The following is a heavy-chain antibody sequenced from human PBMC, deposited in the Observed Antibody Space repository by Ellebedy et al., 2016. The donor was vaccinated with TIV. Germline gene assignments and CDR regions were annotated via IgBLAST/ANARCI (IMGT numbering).Heavy chain of an antibody. CDR2: INQDGSAK. CDR3: VRGSGFICDY. Sequence: GESLKISCAASGFTFSNSYMHWVRQAPGKGLGWVANINQDGSAKYYVDSVRGRFTISRDNGKNSLYLQMNSLRVEDTSVYYCVRGSGFICDYWGQGTLVTVSS. J-gene: IGHJ4*02. D-gene: IGHD3-3*01. V-gene: IGHV3-7*01. CDR1: GFTFSNSY.